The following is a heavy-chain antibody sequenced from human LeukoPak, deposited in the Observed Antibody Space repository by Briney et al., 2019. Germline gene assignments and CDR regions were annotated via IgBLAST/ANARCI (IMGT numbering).Heavy chain of an antibody. CDR3: ARDNRVRVMDV. Sequence: GGSLRLSCAASGFTVSSTYMSWVRQAPGKGLEWVSVIYTGGSTYFADSVKGRFTISRDNSKNTLYLQMNSLGAEDTAVYYCARDNRVRVMDVWGQGTTVTVSS. J-gene: IGHJ6*02. CDR2: IYTGGST. CDR1: GFTVSSTY. V-gene: IGHV3-53*01. D-gene: IGHD3-10*01.